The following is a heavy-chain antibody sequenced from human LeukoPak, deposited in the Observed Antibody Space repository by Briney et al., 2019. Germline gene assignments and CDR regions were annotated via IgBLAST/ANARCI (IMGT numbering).Heavy chain of an antibody. Sequence: ASVKVSCTASGYTFTNYGISWVRQAPGQGLEWMGWISAYNGNTNYAQKLQGRVTMTTDTSTSTAYMELRSLRSDDTAVYYCARDRGVIIPFDYWGQGTLVTVSS. CDR3: ARDRGVIIPFDY. D-gene: IGHD3-3*01. CDR1: GYTFTNYG. J-gene: IGHJ4*02. V-gene: IGHV1-18*01. CDR2: ISAYNGNT.